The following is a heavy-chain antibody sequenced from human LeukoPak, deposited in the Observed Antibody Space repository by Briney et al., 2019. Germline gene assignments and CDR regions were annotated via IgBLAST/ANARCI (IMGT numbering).Heavy chain of an antibody. D-gene: IGHD4-11*01. J-gene: IGHJ4*02. CDR2: MNPNSGNT. CDR3: ARNTATITTPFDY. Sequence: GASVKISRKASGYTFTSYDINWVRQATGQGLEWMGWMNPNSGNTGYAQKFQGRVTITRNTSISTAYMELSSLRSEDTAVYYCARNTATITTPFDYWGQGTLVTVSS. CDR1: GYTFTSYD. V-gene: IGHV1-8*03.